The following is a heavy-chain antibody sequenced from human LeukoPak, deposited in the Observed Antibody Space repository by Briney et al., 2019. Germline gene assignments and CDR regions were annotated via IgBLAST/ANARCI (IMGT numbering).Heavy chain of an antibody. D-gene: IGHD2/OR15-2a*01. CDR2: IYSSGTS. CDR3: TRKGSSLSLDFDC. V-gene: IGHV4-39*01. J-gene: IGHJ4*02. Sequence: SETLSLTCTVSSGSISRSSYYWGWIRQPPGKGLEWIGIIYSSGTSYYNPSLKSRVTISVDPSKDQFSLKLSSVTAADTAVYYCTRKGSSLSLDFDCWGQGTLVTVSS. CDR1: SGSISRSSYY.